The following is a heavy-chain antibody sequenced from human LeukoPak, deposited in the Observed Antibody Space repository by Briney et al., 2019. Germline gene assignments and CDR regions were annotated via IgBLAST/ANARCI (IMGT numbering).Heavy chain of an antibody. J-gene: IGHJ4*02. CDR2: IYYSGST. V-gene: IGHV4-59*01. Sequence: SETLSLTCTVSGGSISSYYWSWIRQPPGKGLEWFGYIYYSGSTNYNPSLKSRVTISVDTSKNQFSLKLSSVTAADTAVYYCARDLPGSLDYWGQGTLVTVSS. CDR1: GGSISSYY. CDR3: ARDLPGSLDY.